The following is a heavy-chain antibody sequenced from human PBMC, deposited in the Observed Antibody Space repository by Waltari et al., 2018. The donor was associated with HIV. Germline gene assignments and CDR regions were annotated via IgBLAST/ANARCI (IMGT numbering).Heavy chain of an antibody. CDR1: GFHFWTCR. Sequence: DVRLEESGGGLVKTGGSLKLSGAASGFHFWTCRMAWVRQAHGKGWEWLSDIISLSTTIYYIYSVQGLFTTARDKDKASVYLHMNSLRAEDTAVYYCARVPFNGDYPVRMDYWGQGTLVTVSS. CDR2: IISLSTTI. D-gene: IGHD4-17*01. V-gene: IGHV3-48*01. J-gene: IGHJ4*02. CDR3: ARVPFNGDYPVRMDY.